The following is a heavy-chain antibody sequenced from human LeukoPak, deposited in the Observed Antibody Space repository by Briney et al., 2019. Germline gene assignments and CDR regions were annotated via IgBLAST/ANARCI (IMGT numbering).Heavy chain of an antibody. Sequence: SETLSLTCTVSGGSITSSSYYWGWLRQPPGKGLEWIGTIHYSRSTYYNPSLKGRITISVHTSENQFSLKLSSVTAADTAVYYCASSINWYYFDSWGQGTLVSVSS. CDR2: IHYSRST. D-gene: IGHD1-1*01. CDR3: ASSINWYYFDS. CDR1: GGSITSSSYY. J-gene: IGHJ4*02. V-gene: IGHV4-39*01.